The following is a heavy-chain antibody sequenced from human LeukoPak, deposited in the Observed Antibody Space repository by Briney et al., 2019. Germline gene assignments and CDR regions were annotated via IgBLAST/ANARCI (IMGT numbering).Heavy chain of an antibody. CDR2: ISSSGSTI. Sequence: GGSLRLSCAASGFTFSSYEMNWVRQAPGKGLEWVSYISSSGSTIYYADSVKGRFTISRDNAKNSLYLQMNSLRAEDTAVYYCARDYLGYCSGGSCYFAPLYYYYYGMDVWGQGTTVTVSS. V-gene: IGHV3-48*03. D-gene: IGHD2-15*01. J-gene: IGHJ6*02. CDR3: ARDYLGYCSGGSCYFAPLYYYYYGMDV. CDR1: GFTFSSYE.